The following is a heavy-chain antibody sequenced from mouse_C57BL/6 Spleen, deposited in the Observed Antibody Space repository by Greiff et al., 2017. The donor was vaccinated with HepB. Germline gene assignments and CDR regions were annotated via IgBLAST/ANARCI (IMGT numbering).Heavy chain of an antibody. CDR3: ASGGYGSSFLAWFAY. CDR1: GYTFTSYW. Sequence: QVQLQQPGAELVKPGASVKMSCKASGYTFTSYWITWVKQRPGQGLEWIGDIYPGSGSTNYNEKFKSKATLTVETSSSTAYMQLSSLTSEDSAVDYCASGGYGSSFLAWFAYWGQGTLVTVSA. J-gene: IGHJ3*01. V-gene: IGHV1-55*01. CDR2: IYPGSGST. D-gene: IGHD1-1*01.